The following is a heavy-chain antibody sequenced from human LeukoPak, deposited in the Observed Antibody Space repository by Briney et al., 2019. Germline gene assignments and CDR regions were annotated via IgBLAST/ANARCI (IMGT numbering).Heavy chain of an antibody. CDR3: AKDTGMVGVFEY. D-gene: IGHD3-10*02. Sequence: PGGSLRLSCAASGFTLSSYGMHWVRQAPGKGLEWVAFIRYDGSNKYYADSVKGRFTISRDNSKNTLYLQMNSLRAEDTAVYYCAKDTGMVGVFEYWGQGTLVTVSS. J-gene: IGHJ4*02. CDR2: IRYDGSNK. V-gene: IGHV3-30*02. CDR1: GFTLSSYG.